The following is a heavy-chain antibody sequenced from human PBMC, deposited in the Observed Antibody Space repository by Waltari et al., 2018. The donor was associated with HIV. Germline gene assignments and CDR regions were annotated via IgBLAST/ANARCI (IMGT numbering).Heavy chain of an antibody. D-gene: IGHD2-21*01. CDR2: IIPMVGTA. CDR3: ARGGCSGGTCYSKSFDL. V-gene: IGHV1-69*06. J-gene: IGHJ3*01. CDR1: GGTFGSYT. Sequence: QVQLVQSGAEVKKPESSVKVSCKASGGTFGSYTITWVRQAPGQGPEWMGGIIPMVGTATYAQKFQGRVTMTADKSTNTVYLEVSTLRFDDTALDYCARGGCSGGTCYSKSFDLWGQGTMVTVSS.